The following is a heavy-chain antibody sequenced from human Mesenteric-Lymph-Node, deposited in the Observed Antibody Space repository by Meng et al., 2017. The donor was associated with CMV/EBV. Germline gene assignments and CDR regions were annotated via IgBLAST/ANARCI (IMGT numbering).Heavy chain of an antibody. Sequence: GGSLRLSCAASGFTFSSYSMNWVRQAPGKGLEWVSSISSSSSYIYYADSVKGRFTISRDNAKNSLYLQMNSLRAEDTAVYYCARDPSLITIFGVASPGWFDPWGQGTLVTVSS. CDR3: ARDPSLITIFGVASPGWFDP. D-gene: IGHD3-3*01. J-gene: IGHJ5*02. V-gene: IGHV3-21*01. CDR1: GFTFSSYS. CDR2: ISSSSSYI.